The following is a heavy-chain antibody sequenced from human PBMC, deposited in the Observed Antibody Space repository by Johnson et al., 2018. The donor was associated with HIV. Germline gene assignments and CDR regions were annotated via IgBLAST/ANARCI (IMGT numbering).Heavy chain of an antibody. J-gene: IGHJ3*02. CDR1: GFTFSSYA. CDR3: AKDKAGGWAFDI. D-gene: IGHD6-19*01. V-gene: IGHV3-30*04. CDR2: ISYDGSNK. Sequence: QVQLVESGGGVVQPGRSLRLSCAASGFTFSSYAMHWVRQAPGKGLEWVAVISYDGSNKYYADSVKGRFTISRDNSKNTLYLQMNSLRAEDTAVYYCAKDKAGGWAFDIWGQGTMVTVSS.